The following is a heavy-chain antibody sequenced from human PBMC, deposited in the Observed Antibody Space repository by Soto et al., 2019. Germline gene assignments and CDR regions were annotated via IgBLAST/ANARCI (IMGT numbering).Heavy chain of an antibody. CDR1: GYSFTSYG. CDR3: ATCSGGSCYSMYYYYYMDV. Sequence: ASVKVSCKDSGYSFTSYGMSWVRQAPGQGLEWMGWISAYNGNTNYAQKLQGRVTMTTDTSTSTAYMELRSLRSDDTAVYYCATCSGGSCYSMYYYYYMDVWGKGTTVTVSS. J-gene: IGHJ6*03. D-gene: IGHD2-15*01. CDR2: ISAYNGNT. V-gene: IGHV1-18*01.